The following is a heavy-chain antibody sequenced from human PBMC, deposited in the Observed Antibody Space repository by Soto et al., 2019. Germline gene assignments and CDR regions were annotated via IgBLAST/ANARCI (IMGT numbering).Heavy chain of an antibody. D-gene: IGHD6-13*01. CDR3: VTSSSSWYEGWFDP. J-gene: IGHJ5*02. Sequence: QVQLQESGPGLVKPSETLSLTCTVSGGSISSYYWSWIRQPAGKGLEWIGRIYTSGSTNYNPSLKSRVTMSVDTSKNQFSLKLSSVTAADTAVYYCVTSSSSWYEGWFDPWGQGTLVTVSS. V-gene: IGHV4-4*07. CDR1: GGSISSYY. CDR2: IYTSGST.